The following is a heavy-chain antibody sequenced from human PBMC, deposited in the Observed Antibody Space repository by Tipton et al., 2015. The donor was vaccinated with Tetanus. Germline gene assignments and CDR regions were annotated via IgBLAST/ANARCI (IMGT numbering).Heavy chain of an antibody. CDR2: IYHSGST. CDR1: GGSITSDNHY. CDR3: ARLASYSNHLDA. Sequence: TLSLTCAVSGGSITSDNHYWSWIRQPPGKGLEWIGYIYHSGSTYYNASLKSRLDISLDTSNNQFSLKLNSVTAADTAVYYCARLASYSNHLDAWGQGALVTVSS. D-gene: IGHD4-11*01. V-gene: IGHV4-30-4*08. J-gene: IGHJ4*02.